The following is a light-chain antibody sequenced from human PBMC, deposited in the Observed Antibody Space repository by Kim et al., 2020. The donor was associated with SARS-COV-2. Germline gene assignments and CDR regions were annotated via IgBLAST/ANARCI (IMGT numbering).Light chain of an antibody. V-gene: IGKV1-27*01. CDR3: QKYNSAPWT. CDR2: AAS. CDR1: QGITNP. J-gene: IGKJ1*01. Sequence: VSEGERVTITCRASQGITNPLAWYQHKPGKVPQLLIYAASAWQSGVPARFSGSGSGTEFTLTISSLQPEDVATYYCQKYNSAPWTFGQGTKVEIK.